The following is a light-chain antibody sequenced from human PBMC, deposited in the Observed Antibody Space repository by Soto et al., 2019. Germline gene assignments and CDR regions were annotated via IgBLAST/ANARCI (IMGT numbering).Light chain of an antibody. J-gene: IGKJ1*01. CDR1: QSIRSW. CDR3: QQYNSYSRA. V-gene: IGKV1-5*03. Sequence: DIQMTQSPSTLSASVGDRVTITCRASQSIRSWLAWYQQKPGKAPKLLIYKASSLESGVPSRFSGSGSGTEFTLTISSLQPDDFATYYCQQYNSYSRAFDQGTKVEIK. CDR2: KAS.